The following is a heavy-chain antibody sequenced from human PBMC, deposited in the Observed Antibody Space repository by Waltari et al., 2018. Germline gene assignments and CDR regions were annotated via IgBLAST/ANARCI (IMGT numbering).Heavy chain of an antibody. J-gene: IGHJ4*02. CDR2: IYSGGKT. CDR3: AKQSPSYTRGWYPLES. Sequence: EVQLVESGGNLIQPGGSLRLSCAASGFTVRTNFISWVRQAPGKGLEGVSIIYSGGKTYYAGSVKGRCTISRDNYKNMVYLERKSLRAEDTAVYYCAKQSPSYTRGWYPLESWGPGTLVTVSP. CDR1: GFTVRTNF. V-gene: IGHV3-53*01. D-gene: IGHD6-19*01.